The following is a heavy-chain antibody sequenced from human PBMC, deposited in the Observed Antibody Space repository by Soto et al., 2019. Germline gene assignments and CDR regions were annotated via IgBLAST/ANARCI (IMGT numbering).Heavy chain of an antibody. Sequence: GASVKDSCKASGGTFSSYAISWVRQAPGQGLEWMGWISGFNGNTNYAADLQGRVTMTTDTSTSTAYMELRGLRSDDTAVYYCARIGVSSGHESPDFDSWGQGTLVTVSS. D-gene: IGHD3-16*01. CDR2: ISGFNGNT. V-gene: IGHV1-18*01. CDR1: GGTFSSYA. J-gene: IGHJ4*02. CDR3: ARIGVSSGHESPDFDS.